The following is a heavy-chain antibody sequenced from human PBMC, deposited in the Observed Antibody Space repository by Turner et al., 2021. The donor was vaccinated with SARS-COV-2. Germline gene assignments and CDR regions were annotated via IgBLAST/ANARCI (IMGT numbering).Heavy chain of an antibody. CDR1: GFTVSSNY. CDR2: IYSGGST. V-gene: IGHV3-66*02. J-gene: IGHJ4*02. D-gene: IGHD2-2*01. CDR3: SRDLGGTSSLGGYFDY. Sequence: EVQLVESGGGLVQPGGSLGLSCAASGFTVSSNYMNWVRHAPGKGLEWVSVIYSGGSTYYADSVKGRFTISRDNSKNTLYLQMNSLRAEDTALYYCSRDLGGTSSLGGYFDYWGQGTLVTVSS.